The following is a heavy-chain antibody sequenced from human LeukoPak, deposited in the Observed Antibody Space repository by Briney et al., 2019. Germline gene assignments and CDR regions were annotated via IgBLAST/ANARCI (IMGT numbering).Heavy chain of an antibody. Sequence: SETLSLTCAVYGGSFSGYYWSWIRQPPGKGLEWIGEINHSGSTNYNPSLKSRVTISVDTSKNQFSLKLSSVTAADTAVYYCARDLGYCSSTSCPEGSDWFDPWGQGTLVTVSS. D-gene: IGHD2-2*01. V-gene: IGHV4-34*01. CDR2: INHSGST. CDR1: GGSFSGYY. J-gene: IGHJ5*02. CDR3: ARDLGYCSSTSCPEGSDWFDP.